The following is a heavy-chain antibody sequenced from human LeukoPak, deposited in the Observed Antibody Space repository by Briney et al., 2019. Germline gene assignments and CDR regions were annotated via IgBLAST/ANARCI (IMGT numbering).Heavy chain of an antibody. CDR3: ARATMVRTSYYYGMDV. Sequence: PGGSLRLSCAASGFTFSSYSMNWVRQAPGKGLEWVSSISSSSSYIYYADSVKGRFTISRDNAKNSLHLQMNSLRAEDTAVYYCARATMVRTSYYYGMDVWGQGTTVTVSS. CDR1: GFTFSSYS. CDR2: ISSSSSYI. V-gene: IGHV3-21*01. D-gene: IGHD3-10*01. J-gene: IGHJ6*02.